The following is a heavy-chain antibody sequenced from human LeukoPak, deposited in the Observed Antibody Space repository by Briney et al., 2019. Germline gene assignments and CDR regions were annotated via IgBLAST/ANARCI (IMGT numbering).Heavy chain of an antibody. D-gene: IGHD3-10*01. J-gene: IGHJ4*02. V-gene: IGHV3-48*04. CDR1: GFTFSSYG. CDR3: ARVGFGESYDY. CDR2: ISSSGSTI. Sequence: PGRSLRLSCAASGFTFSSYGMHWVRQAPGKGLEWVSYISSSGSTIYYADSVKGRFTISRDNAKNSLYLQMNSLRAEDTAVYYCARVGFGESYDYWGQGTLVTVSS.